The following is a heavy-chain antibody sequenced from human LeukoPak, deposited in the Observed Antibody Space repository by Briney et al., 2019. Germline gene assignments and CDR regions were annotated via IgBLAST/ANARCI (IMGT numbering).Heavy chain of an antibody. J-gene: IGHJ6*02. CDR2: INAGSGNT. CDR1: GYTFTSYA. CDR3: ARGATVTTWSYYYGMDV. Sequence: GASVKVSCKASGYTFTSYAMHWVRQAPGQRLEWMGWINAGSGNTKYSQKFQGRVTITRDTSASTAYMELSSLRSEDTAVYYCARGATVTTWSYYYGMDVWGQGTTVTVSS. D-gene: IGHD4-17*01. V-gene: IGHV1-3*01.